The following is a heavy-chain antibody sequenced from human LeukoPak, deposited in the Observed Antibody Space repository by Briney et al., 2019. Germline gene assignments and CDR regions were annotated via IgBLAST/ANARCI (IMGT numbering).Heavy chain of an antibody. CDR1: GFTLGSYT. D-gene: IGHD6-19*01. Sequence: GGSLRLSCAASGFTLGSYTMNWVRQAPGKGLEWVSYISSSSSTIQYADSVKGRFTISRDNAKNTLYLQMNSLRAEDTAVYYCASGSSGWYGEIWGQGTLVTVSS. CDR3: ASGSSGWYGEI. J-gene: IGHJ4*02. CDR2: ISSSSSTI. V-gene: IGHV3-48*04.